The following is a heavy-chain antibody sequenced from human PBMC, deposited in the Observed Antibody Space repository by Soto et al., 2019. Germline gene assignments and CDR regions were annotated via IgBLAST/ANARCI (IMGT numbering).Heavy chain of an antibody. J-gene: IGHJ6*02. CDR2: IWYDGSNK. CDR1: GFTFSSYG. Sequence: QVQLVESGGGVVQPGRSLRLSCAASGFTFSSYGMHWVRQAPGKGLEWVAVIWYDGSNKYYADSVKGRFTISRDNSKNTLYLQMNSLRAEDTAVYYCARQSKVPAAAPYYCYGMDVWGQGTTVTVSS. CDR3: ARQSKVPAAAPYYCYGMDV. V-gene: IGHV3-33*01. D-gene: IGHD2-2*01.